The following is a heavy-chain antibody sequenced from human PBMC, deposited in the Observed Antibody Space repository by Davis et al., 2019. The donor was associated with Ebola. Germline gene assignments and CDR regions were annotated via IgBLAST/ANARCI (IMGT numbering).Heavy chain of an antibody. CDR3: ARSSFGSGDDY. CDR2: IYYSGST. CDR1: GGSISSYY. Sequence: PGGSLRLSCTVSGGSISSYYWSWIRQPPGKGLEWIGYIYYSGSTNYNPSLKSRVTISVDTSKNQFSLKLSSVTAADTAVYYCARSSFGSGDDYWGQGTLVTVSS. V-gene: IGHV4-59*01. D-gene: IGHD2-15*01. J-gene: IGHJ4*02.